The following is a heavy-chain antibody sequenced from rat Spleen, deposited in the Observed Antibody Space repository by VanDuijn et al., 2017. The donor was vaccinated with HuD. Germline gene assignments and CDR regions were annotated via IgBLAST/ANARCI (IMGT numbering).Heavy chain of an antibody. CDR2: ISTGGGIT. CDR1: GFTFSNYY. J-gene: IGHJ4*01. Sequence: EVQLEESDGGLVQPGRSLKLSCVASGFTFSNYYMAWVRQAPTKGLECVAYISTGGGITYYRDSVKGRFTISRDNAKSTLYLQMDSLRSEDTATYYCTTSNYYSSYIYLDAWGQGASVTVSS. V-gene: IGHV5-27*01. CDR3: TTSNYYSSYIYLDA. D-gene: IGHD1-2*01.